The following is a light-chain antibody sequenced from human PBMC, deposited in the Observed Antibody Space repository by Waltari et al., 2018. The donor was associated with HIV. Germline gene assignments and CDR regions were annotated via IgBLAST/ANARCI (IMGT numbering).Light chain of an antibody. CDR2: EVM. J-gene: IGLJ1*01. CDR1: RYNVGSYAY. Sequence: QSALTQPPSASGSPGQSVTISCTGTRYNVGSYAYVSWFQLNPGKVPKLLIYEVMKRPSGVHDRFSGSTSGNTASLTVSGLQAEDEGDYYCCSYAGGNVVVFGTGTKVTVL. V-gene: IGLV2-8*01. CDR3: CSYAGGNVVV.